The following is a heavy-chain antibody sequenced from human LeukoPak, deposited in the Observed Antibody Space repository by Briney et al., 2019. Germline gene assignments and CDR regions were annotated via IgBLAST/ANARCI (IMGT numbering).Heavy chain of an antibody. V-gene: IGHV4-61*02. J-gene: IGHJ4*02. Sequence: SETLSLTCTVSGDSISSGDYYWSWLRQPAGKGLEWIGRISSSGSTNYSPSLKSRVTISVDTSKNQFSLKLSSVTAADTAVYCCARAFTYYYDSSGCYLDYWGQGTLVTVSS. CDR3: ARAFTYYYDSSGCYLDY. CDR2: ISSSGST. CDR1: GDSISSGDYY. D-gene: IGHD3-22*01.